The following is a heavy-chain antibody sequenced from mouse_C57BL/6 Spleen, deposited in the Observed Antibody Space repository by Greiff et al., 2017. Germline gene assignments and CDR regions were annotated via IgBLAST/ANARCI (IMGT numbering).Heavy chain of an antibody. CDR3: ARRELGTTAFDY. D-gene: IGHD1-2*01. V-gene: IGHV1-18*01. J-gene: IGHJ2*01. CDR2: INPNNGGT. CDR1: GYTFNDYN. Sequence: EVKLQESGPELVKPGASVKIPCKASGYTFNDYNMDWVKQSHGKSLEWIGDINPNNGGTIYNQKFKGKATLTVDKSSSTAYMELRSLTSEDTAVYYCARRELGTTAFDYWGQGTTLTVSS.